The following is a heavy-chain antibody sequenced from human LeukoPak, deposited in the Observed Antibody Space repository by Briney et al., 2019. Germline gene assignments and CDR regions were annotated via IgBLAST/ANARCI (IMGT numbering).Heavy chain of an antibody. CDR2: ISTYSGNT. V-gene: IGHV1-18*01. J-gene: IGHJ5*02. CDR3: ARGEGYDSSCYANWFDP. D-gene: IGHD3-22*01. Sequence: ASVKVSCKASGYSFTTYGINWVRQAPGQGLECMGWISTYSGNTNYAQKFQGRVTMTTDTSTSTAYMELRSLASDDTAVYYCARGEGYDSSCYANWFDPWGQGTLVTVSS. CDR1: GYSFTTYG.